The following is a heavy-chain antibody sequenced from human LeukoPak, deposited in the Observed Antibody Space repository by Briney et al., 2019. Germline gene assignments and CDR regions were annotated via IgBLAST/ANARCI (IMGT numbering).Heavy chain of an antibody. CDR1: GFTFRSYS. Sequence: GGSLRLSCAASGFTFRSYSMAWVRLAPGKGLEWVSGIRGGADDTSSADSVKGRFTTSRDNSKNTLFLQMDGLRVEDTALYYCATSGFSGYDHPSWGQGTLVTVSS. CDR2: IRGGADDT. D-gene: IGHD5-12*01. J-gene: IGHJ5*02. V-gene: IGHV3-23*01. CDR3: ATSGFSGYDHPS.